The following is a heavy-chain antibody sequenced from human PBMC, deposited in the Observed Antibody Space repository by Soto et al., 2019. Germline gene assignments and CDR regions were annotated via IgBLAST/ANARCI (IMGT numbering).Heavy chain of an antibody. CDR2: IFSSGAP. D-gene: IGHD6-6*01. V-gene: IGHV4-30-4*01. CDR3: ARGRPRGSFDAFQI. Sequence: QVQLHESGRGLVKPSHTLSLTCAVSGGSISRGDYYWSWLRQPPGKGLEWIGYIFSSGAPYYRPSVRCLLVISIDSSENRVSLTLRSVTAADTAVYYCARGRPRGSFDAFQIRGQGTKVIVSS. J-gene: IGHJ3*02. CDR1: GGSISRGDYY.